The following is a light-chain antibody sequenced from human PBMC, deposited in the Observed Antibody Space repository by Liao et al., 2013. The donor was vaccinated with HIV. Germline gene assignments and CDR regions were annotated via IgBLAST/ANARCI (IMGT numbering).Light chain of an antibody. CDR3: QAWDSSTYV. V-gene: IGLV3-1*01. J-gene: IGLJ1*01. CDR1: KLGDKY. CDR2: QDS. Sequence: SYELTQPPSVSVSPGQTASITCSGDKLGDKYACWYQQKPGQSPVLVIYQDSKRPSGIPERFSGSKSGKTATLTISGTQAMDEADYYCQAWDSSTYVFGTGTKVTVL.